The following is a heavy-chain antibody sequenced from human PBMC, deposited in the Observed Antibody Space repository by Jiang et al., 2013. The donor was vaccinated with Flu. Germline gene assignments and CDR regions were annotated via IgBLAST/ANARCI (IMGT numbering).Heavy chain of an antibody. CDR3: AKDEASSGMASFDY. CDR2: LSSSGGST. D-gene: IGHD6-13*01. J-gene: IGHJ4*02. V-gene: IGHV3-23*01. Sequence: VQLLESGGGLVQPGGSLRLSCAASGFTFSSYAMSWVRQAPGKGLEWVSTLSSSGGSTYYADSVKGRFTISRDNSKNTLYLQMNSLRAEDMAVYYCAKDEASSGMASFDYWGQGTLVTVSS. CDR1: GFTFSSYA.